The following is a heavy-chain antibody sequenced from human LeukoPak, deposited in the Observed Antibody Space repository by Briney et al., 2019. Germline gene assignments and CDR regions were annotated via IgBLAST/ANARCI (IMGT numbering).Heavy chain of an antibody. CDR3: ARVALYSSGLFDY. V-gene: IGHV3-21*01. CDR1: GFTFSSYS. CDR2: ISSSRSYI. Sequence: PGGSLRVSCAASGFTFSSYSINWARQAPGKGLEWVSSISSSRSYIYYADSVKGRFTISRDNAKNSLYLQMNSLRAEDTAVYYCARVALYSSGLFDYWGQGTLVTVSS. J-gene: IGHJ4*02. D-gene: IGHD6-19*01.